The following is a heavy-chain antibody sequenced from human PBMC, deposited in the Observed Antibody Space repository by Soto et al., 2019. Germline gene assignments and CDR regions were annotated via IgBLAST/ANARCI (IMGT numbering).Heavy chain of an antibody. CDR1: GYSFTSYW. CDR3: ARQHDSSACYQPFDY. J-gene: IGHJ4*02. Sequence: GESLKISCKGSGYSFTSYWIGWVRQMPGKGLEWMGIIYPGDSDTRYSPSFQGQVTISADKSISTAYLQWSSLKASDTAMYYCARQHDSSACYQPFDYWGQGTLVTVSS. CDR2: IYPGDSDT. D-gene: IGHD3-22*01. V-gene: IGHV5-51*01.